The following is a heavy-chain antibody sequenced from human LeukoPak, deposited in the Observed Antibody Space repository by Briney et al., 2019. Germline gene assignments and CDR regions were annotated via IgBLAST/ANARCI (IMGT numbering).Heavy chain of an antibody. CDR3: ARERRTTSAFDI. J-gene: IGHJ3*02. Sequence: GGSLRLSCAASGFTFSSCWMSWVRLAPGKGLEWVANIKQDGSEKYYVDSVKGRFTISRDNAKNSLYLQMNSLRAEDTAVYYCARERRTTSAFDIWGQGTMVTVSS. V-gene: IGHV3-7*01. D-gene: IGHD1-1*01. CDR1: GFTFSSCW. CDR2: IKQDGSEK.